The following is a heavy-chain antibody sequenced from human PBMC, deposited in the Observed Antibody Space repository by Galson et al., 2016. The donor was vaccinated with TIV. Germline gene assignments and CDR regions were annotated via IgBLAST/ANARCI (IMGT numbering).Heavy chain of an antibody. CDR3: AKVPSSGFSYYYGLDV. V-gene: IGHV3-23*01. D-gene: IGHD3-22*01. CDR1: XFTFSSHA. J-gene: IGHJ6*02. CDR2: ISAGGGST. Sequence: SLRLSCAASXFTFSSHAMTWVRQPPGKGLEWVSAISAGGGSTYYADSVQGRFTISRDNSKNTQYLQMNSLRAEDTAIYYCAKVPSSGFSYYYGLDVWGQGTTVTVSS.